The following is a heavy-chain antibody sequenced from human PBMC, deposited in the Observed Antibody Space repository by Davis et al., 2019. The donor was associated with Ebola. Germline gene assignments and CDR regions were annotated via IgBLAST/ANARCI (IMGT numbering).Heavy chain of an antibody. D-gene: IGHD2-21*02. CDR1: GYNFTTSW. Sequence: GESLKISCQGFGYNFTTSWIGWVRQMPGKGLEWMGTVYPGDSDTRYSPSFQGHVTISAEKSSNTAYLQWSSLKASDTATYYCAKLGRSSDYYGRHFDWWGQGTRVTVSS. CDR3: AKLGRSSDYYGRHFDW. CDR2: VYPGDSDT. V-gene: IGHV5-51*01. J-gene: IGHJ4*02.